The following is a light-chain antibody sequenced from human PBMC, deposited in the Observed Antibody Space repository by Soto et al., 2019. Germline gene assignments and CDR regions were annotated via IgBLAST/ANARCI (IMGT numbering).Light chain of an antibody. CDR1: QSIITY. Sequence: DIQMTQSPSSLSASVGDRVTITCRASQSIITYLNWYQQKPGKAPKLLIYAASTLQSGVPSRFSGSGSGTDFTLTISSLQPEDFATYYCQESHSTLMFTFGPGTKVDIK. V-gene: IGKV1-39*01. CDR2: AAS. CDR3: QESHSTLMFT. J-gene: IGKJ3*01.